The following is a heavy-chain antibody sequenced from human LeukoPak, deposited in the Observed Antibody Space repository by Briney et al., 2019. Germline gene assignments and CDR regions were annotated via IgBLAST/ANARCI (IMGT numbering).Heavy chain of an antibody. CDR2: IYYSGST. Sequence: SETLSLTCTVSGGSISSYYWSWIRQPPGKGLEWIGYIYYSGSTNYNPSLKSRVTISVDTSKNQFSLKLSSVTAADTAVYYCARDPYCSSTSCPYWYLDLWGRGTLVTVSS. D-gene: IGHD2-2*01. CDR1: GGSISSYY. J-gene: IGHJ2*01. V-gene: IGHV4-59*01. CDR3: ARDPYCSSTSCPYWYLDL.